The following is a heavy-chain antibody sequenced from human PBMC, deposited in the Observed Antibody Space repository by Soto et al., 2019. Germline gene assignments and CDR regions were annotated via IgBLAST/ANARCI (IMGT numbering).Heavy chain of an antibody. J-gene: IGHJ4*02. V-gene: IGHV3-23*01. Sequence: EVPLLESGGGLVQPGGSLRLSCAASGFSFSTCAVSWVRQAPGKGLEWVSSISASGDTTHYAESVRGRFTISRDNSRNTLHLQMSSLTAEDTAIYSCAAQATGYFVPFDFWGRGTLVTVSS. D-gene: IGHD3-22*01. CDR1: GFSFSTCA. CDR3: AAQATGYFVPFDF. CDR2: ISASGDTT.